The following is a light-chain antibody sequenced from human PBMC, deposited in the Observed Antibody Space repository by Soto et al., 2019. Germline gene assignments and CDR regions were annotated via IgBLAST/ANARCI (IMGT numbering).Light chain of an antibody. CDR1: QDISNY. V-gene: IGKV1-27*01. CDR2: ATS. J-gene: IGKJ1*01. Sequence: DIQMTQSPSSVSASVGDRVTITCRASQDISNYLAWYQQRPGKVPKLLIYATSTLQSGVPSRFSGSGSGTDFTLTISSLQPEDVATYYCLKYNTSPRTFGQGTKVDIK. CDR3: LKYNTSPRT.